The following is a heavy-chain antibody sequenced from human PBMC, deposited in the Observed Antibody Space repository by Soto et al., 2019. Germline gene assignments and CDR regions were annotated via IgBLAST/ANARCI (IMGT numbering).Heavy chain of an antibody. V-gene: IGHV3-21*01. CDR2: ISSSSSYI. J-gene: IGHJ4*02. CDR1: GFTFSSYS. D-gene: IGHD3-22*01. CDR3: ARDRRYYDSSGYYFDY. Sequence: PGGSLRLSCAASGFTFSSYSMNWVRQAPGKGLEWVSSISSSSSYIYYADSVKGRFTISRDNAKNSLYLQMNSLRAEDTAVYYCARDRRYYDSSGYYFDYWGQGTLVTVSS.